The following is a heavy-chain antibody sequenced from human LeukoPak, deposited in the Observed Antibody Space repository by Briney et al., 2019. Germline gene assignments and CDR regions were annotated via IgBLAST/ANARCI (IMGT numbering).Heavy chain of an antibody. CDR3: ARDQRIGGYGSDY. D-gene: IGHD1-26*01. CDR2: INPNSGDT. J-gene: IGHJ4*02. V-gene: IGHV1-2*02. Sequence: GASVKVSCKASGYTFTGYYIHWVRQAPGQGLEWVGWINPNSGDTNYAQKFRGRVTMTRDTSISTAYMELSELRSDDTAVYFCARDQRIGGYGSDYWGQGTLVTVSS. CDR1: GYTFTGYY.